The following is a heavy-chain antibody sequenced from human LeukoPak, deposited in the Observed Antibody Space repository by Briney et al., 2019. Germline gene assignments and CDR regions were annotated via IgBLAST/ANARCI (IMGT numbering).Heavy chain of an antibody. Sequence: SEALSLTCTVSGGSISSYYWSWIRQPPGKGLEWIGYIYYSGSTNYNPSLKSRVTISVDTSKNQFSLKLSSVTAADTAVYYCARMMTTVIHFDYWGQGTLVTVSS. CDR2: IYYSGST. D-gene: IGHD4-17*01. CDR1: GGSISSYY. V-gene: IGHV4-59*01. J-gene: IGHJ4*02. CDR3: ARMMTTVIHFDY.